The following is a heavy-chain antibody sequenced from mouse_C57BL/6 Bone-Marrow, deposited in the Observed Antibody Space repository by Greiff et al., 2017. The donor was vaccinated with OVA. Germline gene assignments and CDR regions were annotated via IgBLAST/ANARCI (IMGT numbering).Heavy chain of an antibody. D-gene: IGHD2-3*01. CDR2: IYPGSGSS. CDR1: GYTFTSYW. V-gene: IGHV1-55*01. Sequence: QVQLQQPGAELVKPGASVKMSCKASGYTFTSYWITWVKQRPGQGLEWIGDIYPGSGSSNYNEKFKSKATLTVDTSSSTAYMQLSSLTSEDSAVYNCARPLDDGYYVGFAYWGQGTLVTVSA. J-gene: IGHJ3*01. CDR3: ARPLDDGYYVGFAY.